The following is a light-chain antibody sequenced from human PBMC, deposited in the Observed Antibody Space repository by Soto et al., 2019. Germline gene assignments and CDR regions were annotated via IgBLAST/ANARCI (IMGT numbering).Light chain of an antibody. V-gene: IGKV3-20*01. CDR1: QSVSSSY. CDR3: QRYGSSYT. Sequence: EIVLTQSPGTLSLSPGERATLSCRASQSVSSSYLAWYQQKPGQAPRLLIYGASSRATGIPDRFSGSASGTDFTLTISRLEPEDFAVYFCQRYGSSYTFGQGTKLEIK. CDR2: GAS. J-gene: IGKJ2*01.